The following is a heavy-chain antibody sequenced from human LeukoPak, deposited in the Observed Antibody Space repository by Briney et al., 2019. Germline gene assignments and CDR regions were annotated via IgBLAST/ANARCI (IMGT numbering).Heavy chain of an antibody. Sequence: GGSLRLSCEASGFTFSSYWMSWVRQAPGKGLEWVANIKQDGSEKYYVDSVKGRFTISRDNAKNSLYLQMSSLRAEDTAVYYCARDSPYYYDSSGYYDYWGQGTLVTVSS. V-gene: IGHV3-7*01. CDR1: GFTFSSYW. CDR2: IKQDGSEK. D-gene: IGHD3-22*01. J-gene: IGHJ4*02. CDR3: ARDSPYYYDSSGYYDY.